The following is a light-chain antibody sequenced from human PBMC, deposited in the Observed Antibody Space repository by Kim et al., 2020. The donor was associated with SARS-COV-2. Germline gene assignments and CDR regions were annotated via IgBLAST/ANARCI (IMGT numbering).Light chain of an antibody. CDR3: ATWDDSLTGFV. CDR2: DSN. V-gene: IGLV1-44*01. CDR1: SSNIGINV. J-gene: IGLJ1*01. Sequence: QSVLTQPPSASGTPGQRVTISCSGSSSNIGINVVNWYQQLPGTAPKLLIYDSNQRPSGVPDRFSGSKSGTSASLAISGLQSEDEADYFCATWDDSLTGFVLGTGTKVIVL.